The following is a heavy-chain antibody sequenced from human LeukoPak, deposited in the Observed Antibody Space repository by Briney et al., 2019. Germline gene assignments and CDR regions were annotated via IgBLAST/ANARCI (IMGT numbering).Heavy chain of an antibody. J-gene: IGHJ4*02. D-gene: IGHD6-13*01. CDR2: IYYSGST. V-gene: IGHV4-39*01. Sequence: SETLSLTCTVSGGSISSSSYYWGWIRQPPGKGLEWIGSIYYSGSTYYNPSLKSRVTISVDTSKNQFSLKLSSVTAADTAVYYCASSGGSSSPLLFGGGQGTLVTVSS. CDR1: GGSISSSSYY. CDR3: ASSGGSSSPLLFG.